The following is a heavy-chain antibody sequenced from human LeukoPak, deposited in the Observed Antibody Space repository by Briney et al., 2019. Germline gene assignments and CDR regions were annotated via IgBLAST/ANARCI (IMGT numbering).Heavy chain of an antibody. J-gene: IGHJ4*02. CDR3: WRPHCSNSVCSSSRVDF. Sequence: PSETLSLTCAVYGGSFNGYYWSWIRQPPGKGLEWIGEINHSGSTNYNPSLKSRVTISVDTSKNQFSLRLKSVTAADTAVYYCWRPHCSNSVCSSSRVDFWGQGTLVTVSS. CDR2: INHSGST. D-gene: IGHD2-8*01. V-gene: IGHV4-34*01. CDR1: GGSFNGYY.